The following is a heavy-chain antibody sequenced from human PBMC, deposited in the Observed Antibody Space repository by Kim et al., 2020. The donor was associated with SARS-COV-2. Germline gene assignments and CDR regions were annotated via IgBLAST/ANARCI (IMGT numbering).Heavy chain of an antibody. Sequence: YAQKFQGRVTITADESTSTAYMELSSLRSEDTAVYYCARDAEQQLDWFDPWGQGTLVTVSS. V-gene: IGHV1-69*01. J-gene: IGHJ5*02. CDR3: ARDAEQQLDWFDP. D-gene: IGHD6-13*01.